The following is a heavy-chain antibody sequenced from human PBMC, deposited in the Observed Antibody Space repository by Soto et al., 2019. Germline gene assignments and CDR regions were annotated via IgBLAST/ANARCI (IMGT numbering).Heavy chain of an antibody. J-gene: IGHJ4*02. CDR3: GRNNGRKNYYDSSGYCYFFDY. Sequence: NPSETLSLTCAVYGGSFSGYYWTWIRQPPGTGLEWIGEINHSGSTNYNPSLKTRVTISVDTSKNQFSLKLSSVTAADTAVYYCGRNNGRKNYYDSSGYCYFFDYGGQGPLVPVSS. CDR2: INHSGST. CDR1: GGSFSGYY. V-gene: IGHV4-34*01. D-gene: IGHD3-22*01.